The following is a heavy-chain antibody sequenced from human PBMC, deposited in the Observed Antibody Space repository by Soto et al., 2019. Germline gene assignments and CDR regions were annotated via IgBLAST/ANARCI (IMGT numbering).Heavy chain of an antibody. CDR2: ISYNGNNNE. D-gene: IGHD6-13*01. CDR1: GFNFSSHA. V-gene: IGHV3-30-3*01. CDR3: ARDRIASGLRAMDV. Sequence: QVQLLESGGGVVQPGKSLRLSCAASGFNFSSHAMHWVRQAPGKGLEWVAVISYNGNNNEYYADSVKGRFTISRDNSKSTLYLQMNSLRGEDTAIYFCARDRIASGLRAMDVWGQGTPVIVSS. J-gene: IGHJ6*02.